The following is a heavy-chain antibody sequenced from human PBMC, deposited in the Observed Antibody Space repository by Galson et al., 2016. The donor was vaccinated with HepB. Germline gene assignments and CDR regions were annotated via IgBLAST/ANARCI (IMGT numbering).Heavy chain of an antibody. CDR2: ISSSSSFT. V-gene: IGHV3-11*05. CDR1: GFTFSDYY. D-gene: IGHD3/OR15-3a*01. J-gene: IGHJ3*01. Sequence: SLRLSCAASGFTFSDYYMSWIRQAPGKGLECVSHISSSSSFTNYADSVKGRFIISRDNVKNSLYLQMNSLRAEDTAVYFCAKADWTDDVFDVWGQGTMVTVSS. CDR3: AKADWTDDVFDV.